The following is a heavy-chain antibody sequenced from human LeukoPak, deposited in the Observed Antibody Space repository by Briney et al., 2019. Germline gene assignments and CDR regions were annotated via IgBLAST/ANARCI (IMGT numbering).Heavy chain of an antibody. Sequence: GGSLRLSCSASGFTFSSYAMHWVRQAPGKGLEYVSAISSNGGSTYYADSVKGRFTISRDNSKNTLYLQMNSLRAEDTAVYYCARDRGYCSSGSCYLFDSWGQGTLVTVSS. CDR3: ARDRGYCSSGSCYLFDS. CDR2: ISSNGGST. J-gene: IGHJ4*02. V-gene: IGHV3-64*04. CDR1: GFTFSSYA. D-gene: IGHD2-15*01.